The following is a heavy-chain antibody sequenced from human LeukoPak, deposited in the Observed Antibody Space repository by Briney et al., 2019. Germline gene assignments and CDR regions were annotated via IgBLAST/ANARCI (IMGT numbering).Heavy chain of an antibody. V-gene: IGHV3-7*01. CDR2: INQDGSAQ. D-gene: IGHD3-9*01. CDR1: GFSFSGYW. Sequence: GGTLRLSCTASGFSFSGYWMSWVRQAPGKGLEWVANINQDGSAQYYVDSVKGQFTISRDNAKNSLYLQMNSLRVEDTAVYYCARDSESWTETGPRFDYWGQGTLVTVSS. CDR3: ARDSESWTETGPRFDY. J-gene: IGHJ4*02.